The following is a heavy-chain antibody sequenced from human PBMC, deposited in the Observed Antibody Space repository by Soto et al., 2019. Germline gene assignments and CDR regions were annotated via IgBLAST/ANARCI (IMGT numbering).Heavy chain of an antibody. D-gene: IGHD3-3*01. V-gene: IGHV4-34*01. CDR1: GGSLSGYY. CDR3: ARGDFAWEPSTDY. Sequence: SETLSLTCAVYGGSLSGYYWSWIRQPPGKGLEWIGEINHSGSTNYSPSLKSRVTILVDTSKNQFSLQLSSVTAADTAVYYCARGDFAWEPSTDYWGQGTLVTVSS. CDR2: INHSGST. J-gene: IGHJ4*02.